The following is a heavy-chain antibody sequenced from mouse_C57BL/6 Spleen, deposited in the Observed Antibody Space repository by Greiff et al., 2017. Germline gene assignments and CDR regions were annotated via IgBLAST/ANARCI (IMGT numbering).Heavy chain of an antibody. CDR3: TTYHYKNAMDY. Sequence: EVQLQQSGAELVRPGASVKLSCTASGFNIKDYYMHWVKQRPEQGLEWIGGIDPEDGDTEYAPKFQGKATMTADTSSNTAYLQLSSLTSEDTAVYYCTTYHYKNAMDYWGQGTSVTVSS. D-gene: IGHD2-12*01. V-gene: IGHV14-1*01. CDR1: GFNIKDYY. CDR2: IDPEDGDT. J-gene: IGHJ4*01.